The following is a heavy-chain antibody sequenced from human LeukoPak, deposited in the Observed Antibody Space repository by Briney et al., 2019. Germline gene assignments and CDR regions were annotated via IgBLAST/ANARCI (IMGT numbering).Heavy chain of an antibody. D-gene: IGHD2-21*02. CDR3: ARGEYCGGDCYSD. CDR1: GFTFSSYS. J-gene: IGHJ4*02. CDR2: ISSSSSYI. V-gene: IGHV3-21*01. Sequence: PGGSLRLSCAASGFTFSSYSMNWVRQAPGKGLEWASSISSSSSYIYYADSVKGRFTISRDNAKNSLYLQMNSLRAEDTAVYYCARGEYCGGDCYSDWGQGTLVTVSS.